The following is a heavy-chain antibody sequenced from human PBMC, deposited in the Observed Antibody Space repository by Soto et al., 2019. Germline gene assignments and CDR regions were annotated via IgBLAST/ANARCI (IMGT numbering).Heavy chain of an antibody. D-gene: IGHD6-13*01. J-gene: IGHJ5*02. Sequence: QVLLVQSGAELKKPGSSLKVSCKASGGSLSSYPISWLRQAPGQGLEWMGRIIPFLDKTDYAQKFQGRVRFTADKSTTSVYLELSSLTSDDTAVYYCARPVAAAVGYHWFDPWGQGTLVTVSS. CDR3: ARPVAAAVGYHWFDP. V-gene: IGHV1-69*02. CDR2: IIPFLDKT. CDR1: GGSLSSYP.